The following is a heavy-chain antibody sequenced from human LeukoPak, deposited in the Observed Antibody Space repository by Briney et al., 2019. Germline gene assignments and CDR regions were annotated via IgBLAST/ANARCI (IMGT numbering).Heavy chain of an antibody. Sequence: GGSLRLSCAASGFTFSSYWMHWVRQAPGKGLVWVSRINSDGSSTSYADSVKGRFTISRDNAKNTLYLQMNSLRAEDTAVYYCARVWYCYDSSGYYYFDYWGQGTLVTVSS. V-gene: IGHV3-74*01. CDR3: ARVWYCYDSSGYYYFDY. D-gene: IGHD3-22*01. J-gene: IGHJ4*02. CDR1: GFTFSSYW. CDR2: INSDGSST.